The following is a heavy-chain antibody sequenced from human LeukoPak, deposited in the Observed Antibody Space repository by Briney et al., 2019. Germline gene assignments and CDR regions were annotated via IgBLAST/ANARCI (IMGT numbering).Heavy chain of an antibody. CDR1: GASLSSYF. CDR3: AGTKLGYCTTTGCPLES. V-gene: IGHV4-59*01. D-gene: IGHD2-2*01. Sequence: TSETLSLTCNVSGASLSSYFWSWIRQPPGKGLEWIGYIYYPGYPNYNPSLKSRVTIAVETSKSQFSLNLRSVTTADTAVYFCAGTKLGYCTTTGCPLESWGQGTPVAVSS. CDR2: IYYPGYP. J-gene: IGHJ4*02.